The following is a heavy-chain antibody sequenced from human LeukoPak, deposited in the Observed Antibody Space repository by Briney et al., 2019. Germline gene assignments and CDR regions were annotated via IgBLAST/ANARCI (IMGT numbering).Heavy chain of an antibody. CDR3: AKGKARYCSGGSCYPPPFDY. J-gene: IGHJ4*02. CDR2: ISGSGGST. V-gene: IGHV3-23*01. D-gene: IGHD2-15*01. CDR1: GFTFSSYA. Sequence: PGGSLRLSCAASGFTFSSYAMSWVRQAPGKGLEWVSAISGSGGSTYYADSVKGRFTISRDNSKNTLYLQMNSLRAEDTAVYYCAKGKARYCSGGSCYPPPFDYWGQGTLVTVSS.